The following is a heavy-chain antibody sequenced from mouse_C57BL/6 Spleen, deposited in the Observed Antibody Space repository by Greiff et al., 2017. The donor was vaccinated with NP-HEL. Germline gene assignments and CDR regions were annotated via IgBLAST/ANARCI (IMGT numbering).Heavy chain of an antibody. CDR2: IYPRDGST. CDR3: ASLNWDENYFDY. CDR1: GYTFTDHT. Sequence: VKLMESDAELVKPGASVKISCKVSGYTFTDHTIHWMKQRPEQGLEWIGYIYPRDGSTKYNEKFKGKATLTADKSSSTAYMQLNSLTSEDSAVYFCASLNWDENYFDYWGQGTTLTVSS. V-gene: IGHV1-78*01. J-gene: IGHJ2*01. D-gene: IGHD4-1*01.